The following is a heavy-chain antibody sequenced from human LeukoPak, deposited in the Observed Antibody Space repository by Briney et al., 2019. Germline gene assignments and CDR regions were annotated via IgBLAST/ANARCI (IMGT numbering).Heavy chain of an antibody. Sequence: GRSLRLSCTASGFTFGDYAMSWFRQAPGKGLEWVGFIRSKAYGGTTEYAAFVKGRFTISRDDSKSIAYLQMNSLKTEDTAVYYCTREDQETMGVAVAGTPVDAFDIWGQGTMVTVSS. D-gene: IGHD6-19*01. CDR1: GFTFGDYA. V-gene: IGHV3-49*03. CDR2: IRSKAYGGTT. CDR3: TREDQETMGVAVAGTPVDAFDI. J-gene: IGHJ3*02.